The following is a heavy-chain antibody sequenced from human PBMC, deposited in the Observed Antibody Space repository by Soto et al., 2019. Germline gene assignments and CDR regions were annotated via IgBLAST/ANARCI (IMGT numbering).Heavy chain of an antibody. J-gene: IGHJ6*02. Sequence: QVQLVQSGAEVKKPGSSVKVSSKASRGTFSIYTISWVRQAPGQGLEWMGRIIPILGIANYAQKFQGRVTITADKSTSTAYMELSSLRSEDTAVYYCARWAMVRGQDYDYYGTDVWGQGTTVTVSS. CDR3: ARWAMVRGQDYDYYGTDV. D-gene: IGHD3-10*01. V-gene: IGHV1-69*02. CDR1: RGTFSIYT. CDR2: IIPILGIA.